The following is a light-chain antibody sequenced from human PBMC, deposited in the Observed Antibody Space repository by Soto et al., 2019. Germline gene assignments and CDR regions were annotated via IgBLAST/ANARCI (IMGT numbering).Light chain of an antibody. J-gene: IGKJ3*01. V-gene: IGKV1-9*01. Sequence: IQLTQSPSSLSASVGDRVTISCRASQGIGSYLAWYQQKPGKAPRLLIFAASTLETGVPSRFSGSGFGPDFTLTISSLQPEDLATYYCQQANSFPLTFCPGTKLHI. CDR1: QGIGSY. CDR2: AAS. CDR3: QQANSFPLT.